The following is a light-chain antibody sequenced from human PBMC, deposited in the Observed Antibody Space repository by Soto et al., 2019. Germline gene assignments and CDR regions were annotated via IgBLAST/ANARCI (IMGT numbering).Light chain of an antibody. J-gene: IGKJ1*01. CDR2: GTS. CDR3: QQYDSLVT. V-gene: IGKV3-20*01. CDR1: QSVSSSY. Sequence: EIVLTQSPGTLSLSPGERATLSCRASQSVSSSYLAWYQHKPGRAPRLLIDGTSSRATGIPDRFSGSGSGTDFTLTISRLEPEDFAVYYCQQYDSLVTFGQGTTVEIK.